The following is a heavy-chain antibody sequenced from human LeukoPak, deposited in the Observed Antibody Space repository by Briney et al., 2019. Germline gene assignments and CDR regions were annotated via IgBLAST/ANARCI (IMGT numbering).Heavy chain of an antibody. V-gene: IGHV3-21*01. D-gene: IGHD6-6*01. Sequence: GGSLRLPCAASGFTFRSYSMNWVRQAPGKGLEWVSTISSGSDYIYYADSVKGRFTISRDNAENSLYLQMNSLRAEDTAVYYCTRDLSLAAPQGFDYWGQGTLVTVSS. CDR3: TRDLSLAAPQGFDY. CDR1: GFTFRSYS. J-gene: IGHJ4*02. CDR2: ISSGSDYI.